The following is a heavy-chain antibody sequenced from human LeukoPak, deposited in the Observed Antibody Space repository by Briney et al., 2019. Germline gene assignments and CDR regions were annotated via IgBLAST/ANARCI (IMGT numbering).Heavy chain of an antibody. D-gene: IGHD2-2*02. CDR1: GYTFTGYY. V-gene: IGHV1-2*02. CDR3: ARAGIVVVPAAITDWYFDL. J-gene: IGHJ2*01. CDR2: INPNSGGT. Sequence: EASVKVSCKASGYTFTGYYMHWVRQAPGQGLEWMGWINPNSGGTNYAQKFQGRVTMTRGTSISTAYMELSRLRSDDTAVYYCARAGIVVVPAAITDWYFDLWGRGTLVTVSS.